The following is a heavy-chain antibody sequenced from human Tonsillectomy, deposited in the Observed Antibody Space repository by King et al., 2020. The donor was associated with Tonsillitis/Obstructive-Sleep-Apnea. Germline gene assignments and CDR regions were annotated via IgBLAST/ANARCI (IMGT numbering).Heavy chain of an antibody. CDR1: GGSISSTSYY. CDR3: AGEWYYISSGSFSCGWFEP. D-gene: IGHD3-22*01. V-gene: IGHV4-39*01. CDR2: IYYNGST. J-gene: IGHJ5*02. Sequence: QLQESGPGLVKPSETLSLTCTVSGGSISSTSYYWAWLRQPPGKGLEWIGNIYYNGSTYYNPSLKSRVTISVDTSKNQFSLKLSSVTAADTAVYYCAGEWYYISSGSFSCGWFEPWGPSTLVTVSS.